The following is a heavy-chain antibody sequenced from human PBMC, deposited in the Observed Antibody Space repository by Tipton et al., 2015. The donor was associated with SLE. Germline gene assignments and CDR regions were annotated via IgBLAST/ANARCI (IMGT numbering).Heavy chain of an antibody. Sequence: GLVKPSETLSLTCTVSGYSIGSGYYWAWIRQSPGKGLEWIGNIYHNGNTNYNPSLTSRLTIGLDTSKNQFSLKLTSVTAADTAVYYCVRDGRFGIMLMVTWGQGTLVTVSS. CDR2: IYHNGNT. D-gene: IGHD3-16*01. V-gene: IGHV4-38-2*02. CDR3: VRDGRFGIMLMVT. CDR1: GYSIGSGYY. J-gene: IGHJ5*02.